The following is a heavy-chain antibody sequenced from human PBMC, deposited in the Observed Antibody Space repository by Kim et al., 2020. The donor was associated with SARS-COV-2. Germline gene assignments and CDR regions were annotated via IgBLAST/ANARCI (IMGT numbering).Heavy chain of an antibody. D-gene: IGHD6-19*01. CDR3: ARGSYSSGWGYFDY. Sequence: AQKFQGRVTITADESTSTAYMELSSLRSEDTAVYYCARGSYSSGWGYFDYWGQGTLVTVSS. J-gene: IGHJ4*02. V-gene: IGHV1-69*01.